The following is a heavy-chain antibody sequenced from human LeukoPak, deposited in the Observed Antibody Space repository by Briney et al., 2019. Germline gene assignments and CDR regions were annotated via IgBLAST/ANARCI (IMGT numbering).Heavy chain of an antibody. CDR1: GYTLTSYG. Sequence: SVKVSCKASGYTLTSYGISWVRQAPGQGLEWMGKIIPIFGTANYAQKFQGRVTITTDESTSTAYMELSSLRSDDTAVYYCASSAERWLQFYFDYWGQGTLVTVSS. D-gene: IGHD5-24*01. CDR3: ASSAERWLQFYFDY. V-gene: IGHV1-69*05. J-gene: IGHJ4*02. CDR2: IIPIFGTA.